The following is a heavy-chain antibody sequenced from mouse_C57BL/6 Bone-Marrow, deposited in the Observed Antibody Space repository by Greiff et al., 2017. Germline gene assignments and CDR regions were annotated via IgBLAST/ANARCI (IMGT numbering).Heavy chain of an antibody. J-gene: IGHJ3*01. CDR2: IDPEDGDT. CDR3: TVDGYWTWFAY. CDR1: GFNITDYY. D-gene: IGHD2-3*01. Sequence: VQLQQSGAELVRPGASVKLSCTASGFNITDYYMHWVKQRPEQGLEWIGRIDPEDGDTEYAPKFQGKATMTADTSSNTAYLQLSSLTSEDTAVYYCTVDGYWTWFAYWGQGTLVTVSA. V-gene: IGHV14-1*01.